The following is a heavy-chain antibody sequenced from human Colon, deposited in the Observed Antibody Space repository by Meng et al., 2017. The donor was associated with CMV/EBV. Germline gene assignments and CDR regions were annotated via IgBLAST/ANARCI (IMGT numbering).Heavy chain of an antibody. CDR2: ISSNGRTI. V-gene: IGHV3-11*01. CDR1: GFTLNDYS. Sequence: ASGFTLNDYSMSWIRQAPGKGLEWISYISSNGRTIYYADSVRGRFTISRDNARNSLFLQMNTLSADDTAVYYCVRTPAAATGWFDPWGQGTLVTVSS. J-gene: IGHJ5*02. CDR3: VRTPAAATGWFDP. D-gene: IGHD6-13*01.